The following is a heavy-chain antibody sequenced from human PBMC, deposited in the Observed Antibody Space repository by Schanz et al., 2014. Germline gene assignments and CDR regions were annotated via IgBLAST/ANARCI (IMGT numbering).Heavy chain of an antibody. D-gene: IGHD6-13*01. CDR2: ISPSSSYI. CDR3: AKEKEEVAADGSFFDY. J-gene: IGHJ4*02. Sequence: EVQLVESGGGLVRPGDSLRLSCAASGFTFSSYNINWVRQAPGKGLEYISSISPSSSYIYYADSVKGRFIISRDSSKNTVNLQMNSLRAEDTAVYYCAKEKEEVAADGSFFDYWGQGTLVTVSS. CDR1: GFTFSSYN. V-gene: IGHV3-21*02.